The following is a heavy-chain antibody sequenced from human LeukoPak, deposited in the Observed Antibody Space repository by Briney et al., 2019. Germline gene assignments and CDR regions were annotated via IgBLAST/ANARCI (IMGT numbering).Heavy chain of an antibody. CDR2: INPNSGGT. V-gene: IGHV1-2*02. Sequence: GASVKVSCKASGYTFTGYYMHWVRQAPGQGLEWMGWINPNSGGTNYAQKFQGRVTMTRDTSISTAYMELSRLRSDDTAVYYCARGGRRVGLGYQSQSRIAAAGTGDYWGQGTLVTVSS. D-gene: IGHD6-13*01. CDR3: ARGGRRVGLGYQSQSRIAAAGTGDY. CDR1: GYTFTGYY. J-gene: IGHJ4*02.